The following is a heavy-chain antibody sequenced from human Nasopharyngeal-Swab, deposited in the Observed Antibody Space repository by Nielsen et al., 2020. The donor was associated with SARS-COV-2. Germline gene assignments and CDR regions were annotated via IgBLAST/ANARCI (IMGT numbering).Heavy chain of an antibody. J-gene: IGHJ4*02. V-gene: IGHV3-30*18. CDR1: GFTFSSYG. CDR2: ISYDGSNK. CDR3: AKDYYDSSGYYFAY. Sequence: GESLKISCAASGFTFSSYGVHWVRQAPGKGLEWVAVISYDGSNKYYADSVKGRFTISRDNSKNTLYLQMNSLRAEDTAVYYCAKDYYDSSGYYFAYWGQGTLVTVSS. D-gene: IGHD3-22*01.